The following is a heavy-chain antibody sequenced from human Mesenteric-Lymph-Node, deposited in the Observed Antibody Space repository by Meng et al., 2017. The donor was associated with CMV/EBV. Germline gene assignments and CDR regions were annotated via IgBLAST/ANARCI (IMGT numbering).Heavy chain of an antibody. D-gene: IGHD5-18*01. CDR3: ARDLDTANMDV. CDR2: ISYDGSNK. V-gene: IGHV3-30-3*01. J-gene: IGHJ6*02. Sequence: GGSLRLSCAASGFTVSTNYMYWVRQAPGKGLEWVALISYDGSNKYYADSVKGRFTISRDNSENTLYLQMNSLRVEDTAVYYYARDLDTANMDVWGQGTTVTVSS. CDR1: GFTVSTNY.